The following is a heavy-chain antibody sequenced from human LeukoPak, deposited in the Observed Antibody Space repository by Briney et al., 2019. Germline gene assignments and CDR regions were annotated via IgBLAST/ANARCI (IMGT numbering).Heavy chain of an antibody. CDR1: GFTFSNSW. D-gene: IGHD2-21*01. Sequence: GGSLRLSCAGSGFTFSNSWMAWVRQAPGKGLEWVANIKQDGSERVYMDSVKDRFTISRDNARNSLFLQMDSLRDEDSAVYFCARDPYQGAYGAFDIWGQGTMVTVSS. J-gene: IGHJ3*02. CDR2: IKQDGSER. V-gene: IGHV3-7*01. CDR3: ARDPYQGAYGAFDI.